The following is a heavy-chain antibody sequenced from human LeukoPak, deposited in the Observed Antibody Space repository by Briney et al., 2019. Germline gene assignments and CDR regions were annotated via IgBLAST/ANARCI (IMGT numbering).Heavy chain of an antibody. CDR2: IIPILGIA. D-gene: IGHD3-3*01. V-gene: IGHV1-69*04. J-gene: IGHJ5*02. CDR1: GGTFSSYA. Sequence: SVKVSCKASGGTFSSYAISWVRQAPGQGLEWMGRIIPILGIANYAQKFQGRVTITADKSTSTAYMELSSLRSEDTAVYYCARIITIFGVVDNWFDPWGQGTLVTVSS. CDR3: ARIITIFGVVDNWFDP.